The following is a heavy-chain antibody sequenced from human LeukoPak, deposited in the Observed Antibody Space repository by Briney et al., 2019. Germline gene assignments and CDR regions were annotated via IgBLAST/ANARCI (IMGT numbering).Heavy chain of an antibody. D-gene: IGHD1-26*01. CDR1: GGSISSYY. CDR2: IYTSGST. J-gene: IGHJ6*02. Sequence: SETLSLTCTVSGGSISSYYWSWIRQPAGKGLEWIGRIYTSGSTNYNPSLKSRVTMSVDTSKNQFSLKLSSVTAADTAAYYCARIGVGALRAYYYYGMDVWGQGTTVTVSS. V-gene: IGHV4-4*07. CDR3: ARIGVGALRAYYYYGMDV.